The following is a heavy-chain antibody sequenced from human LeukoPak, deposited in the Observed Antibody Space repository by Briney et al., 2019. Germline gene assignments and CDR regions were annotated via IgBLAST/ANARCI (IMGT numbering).Heavy chain of an antibody. J-gene: IGHJ4*02. D-gene: IGHD3-10*01. CDR1: GFTFSDYY. CDR2: ISSSGGTI. Sequence: GGSLRLSCAASGFTFSDYYMSWIRQAPGKGLEWPSYISSSGGTIYYADSVKGRFTISRDNAKNSLYLQTNSLRAEDTAVYYCAREGLRGVIMRAVDYWGQRTLVTVSS. V-gene: IGHV3-11*04. CDR3: AREGLRGVIMRAVDY.